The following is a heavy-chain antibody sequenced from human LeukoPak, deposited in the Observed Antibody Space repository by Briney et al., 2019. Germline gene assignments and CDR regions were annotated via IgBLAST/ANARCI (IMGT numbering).Heavy chain of an antibody. Sequence: ASVKVSCKASGYTFTGYYMHWVRQAPGQGLEWMGWINPNSGGTNYAQKFQGRVTMTRDTSISTAYMELSRLRSDDTAVYYCARDRSMEWLLDYWGQGTLVTVSS. J-gene: IGHJ4*02. V-gene: IGHV1-2*02. CDR1: GYTFTGYY. CDR3: ARDRSMEWLLDY. D-gene: IGHD3-3*01. CDR2: INPNSGGT.